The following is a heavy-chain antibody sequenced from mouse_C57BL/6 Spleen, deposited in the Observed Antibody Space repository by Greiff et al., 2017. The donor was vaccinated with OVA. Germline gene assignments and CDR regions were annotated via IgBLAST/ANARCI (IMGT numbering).Heavy chain of an antibody. J-gene: IGHJ2*01. CDR1: GSPFTSYW. Sequence: QVQLQQPGTELVKPGASVKLSCKASGSPFTSYWMHWVKQRPGQGLEWIGNIKPRNGGNNYNEKFKSKATLTVDKSSSTTYMQLSSLTSEDSAVYYCASRYYYGSGGYWGQGTTLTVSS. CDR3: ASRYYYGSGGY. V-gene: IGHV1-53*01. D-gene: IGHD1-1*01. CDR2: IKPRNGGN.